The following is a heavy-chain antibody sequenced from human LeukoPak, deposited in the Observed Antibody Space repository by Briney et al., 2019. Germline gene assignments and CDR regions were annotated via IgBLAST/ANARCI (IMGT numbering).Heavy chain of an antibody. CDR1: GFAFSSYA. CDR3: AKAAIRDFWSGHPFDY. J-gene: IGHJ4*02. V-gene: IGHV3-23*01. CDR2: ISGSGGTT. D-gene: IGHD3-3*01. Sequence: PGGSLRLSCAASGFAFSSYAVSWVRQAPRNGLQWVSTISGSGGTTYYADSVKGRFTISRDNSKNTLYLQMNSLRAEDTAVYYCAKAAIRDFWSGHPFDYWGQGTLVTVSS.